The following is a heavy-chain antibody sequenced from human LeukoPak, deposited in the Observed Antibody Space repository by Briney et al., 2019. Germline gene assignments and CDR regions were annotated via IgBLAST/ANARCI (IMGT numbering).Heavy chain of an antibody. Sequence: ASVNVSCKASGYTFTSYGISWVRQAPGQGLEWMGWISAYNGNTNYAQKLQGKVTMTTDTYTSTAYIELRSLRSDDTAVYYCARDRDYYDSSGYYSLIFDYWGQGTLVTVSS. CDR3: ARDRDYYDSSGYYSLIFDY. CDR1: GYTFTSYG. D-gene: IGHD3-22*01. CDR2: ISAYNGNT. J-gene: IGHJ4*02. V-gene: IGHV1-18*01.